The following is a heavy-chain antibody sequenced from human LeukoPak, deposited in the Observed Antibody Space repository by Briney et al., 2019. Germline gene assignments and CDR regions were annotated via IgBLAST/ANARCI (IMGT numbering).Heavy chain of an antibody. CDR3: ASGRGRYFDWFRDAFDI. CDR2: ISYDGSNK. J-gene: IGHJ3*02. Sequence: GGSLRLSCSASGFTFSSYGMHWVRQAPGKGLEWVAIISYDGSNKYYADSMKGRFTISRDNSMNSLYLQMNSLRDEDTAVYYCASGRGRYFDWFRDAFDIWGQGTMVTVSS. CDR1: GFTFSSYG. D-gene: IGHD3-9*01. V-gene: IGHV3-30*03.